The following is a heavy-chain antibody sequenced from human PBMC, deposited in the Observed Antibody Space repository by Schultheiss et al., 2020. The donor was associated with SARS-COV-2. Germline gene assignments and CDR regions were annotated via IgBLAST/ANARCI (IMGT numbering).Heavy chain of an antibody. V-gene: IGHV4-34*01. D-gene: IGHD2-2*01. CDR2: INHSGST. CDR1: GGSFSGYY. Sequence: SETLSLTCAVYGGSFSGYYWSWIRQPPGKGLEWIGEINHSGSTNYNPSLKSRATISVDRSKNQFSLKLSSVTAADTAVYYCARVRDVVVPAAMDPRYGMDVWGQGTTVTVSS. CDR3: ARVRDVVVPAAMDPRYGMDV. J-gene: IGHJ6*02.